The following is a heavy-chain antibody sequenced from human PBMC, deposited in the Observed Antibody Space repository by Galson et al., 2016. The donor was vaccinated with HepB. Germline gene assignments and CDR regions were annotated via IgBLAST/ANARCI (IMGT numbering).Heavy chain of an antibody. D-gene: IGHD3-16*01. CDR1: RFTFSSYG. V-gene: IGHV3-30*03. CDR3: ARGMTLFGFFDY. J-gene: IGHJ4*02. Sequence: SLRLSCAASRFTFSSYGMHWVRQAPGKGLEWVAGISHDEDNEYYGDSVKGRSTISRDNSKNTLYLKMNSLRAEDTAVYYCARGMTLFGFFDYWGQGTLVTVSS. CDR2: ISHDEDNE.